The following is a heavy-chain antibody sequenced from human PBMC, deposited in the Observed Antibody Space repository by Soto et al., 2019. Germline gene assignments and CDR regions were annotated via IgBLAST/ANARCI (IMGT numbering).Heavy chain of an antibody. J-gene: IGHJ4*02. D-gene: IGHD3-9*01. CDR3: ARADYDILNGYQFYEGASYYLDY. Sequence: PGESLKISCKGSGYSFTSYWIGWVRQMPGKGLEWMGIIYPGDSDTRYSPSFQGQVTISADKSISTAYLQWSSLKASDTAMYYCARADYDILNGYQFYEGASYYLDYWGQGTLVTVSS. V-gene: IGHV5-51*01. CDR1: GYSFTSYW. CDR2: IYPGDSDT.